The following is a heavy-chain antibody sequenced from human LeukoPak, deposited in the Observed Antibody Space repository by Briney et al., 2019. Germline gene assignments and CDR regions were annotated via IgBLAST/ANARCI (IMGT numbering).Heavy chain of an antibody. CDR2: INPSGGST. CDR3: ATTGGALDAFDI. Sequence: ASVKVSCKASGYTSTSYYMHLVRQAPGQGLEWMGIINPSGGSTSYAQKFQGRVTMTRDTSTSTVYMELSSLRSEDTAVYYCATTGGALDAFDIWGQGTMVTVSS. V-gene: IGHV1-46*01. CDR1: GYTSTSYY. D-gene: IGHD1-14*01. J-gene: IGHJ3*02.